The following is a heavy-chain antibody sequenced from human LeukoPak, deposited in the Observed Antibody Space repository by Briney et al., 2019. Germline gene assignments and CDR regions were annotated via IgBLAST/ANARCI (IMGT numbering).Heavy chain of an antibody. CDR1: GGSISSYY. V-gene: IGHV4-34*01. CDR3: ARALSRLTGYYYYYYGMDV. D-gene: IGHD7-27*01. Sequence: PSETLSLTCTVSGGSISSYYWSWIRRPPGKGLEWIGEINHSGSTNYNPSLKSRVTISVDMSKNQFSLKLSSVTAADTAVYYCARALSRLTGYYYYYYGMDVWGQGTTVTVSS. CDR2: INHSGST. J-gene: IGHJ6*02.